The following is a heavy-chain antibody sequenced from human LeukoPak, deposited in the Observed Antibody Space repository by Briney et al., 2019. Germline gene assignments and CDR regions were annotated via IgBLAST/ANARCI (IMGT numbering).Heavy chain of an antibody. V-gene: IGHV4-39*07. CDR2: IYYSGST. J-gene: IGHJ4*02. CDR1: GGSISSSSYY. D-gene: IGHD3-22*01. Sequence: SETLSLTCTVSGGSISSSSYYWGWIRQPPGKGLEWIGSIYYSGSTYYNPSLKSRVTISVDTSKNQFSLKLSSVTAADTAVYYCAGTSGYKVFGLDYWGQGTLVTVSS. CDR3: AGTSGYKVFGLDY.